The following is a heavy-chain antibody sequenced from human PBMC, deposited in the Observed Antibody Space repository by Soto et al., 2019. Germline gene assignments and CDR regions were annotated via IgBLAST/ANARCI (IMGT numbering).Heavy chain of an antibody. J-gene: IGHJ2*01. V-gene: IGHV4-61*01. CDR2: IYYTGVT. CDR1: GGSVSSASFY. D-gene: IGHD3-22*01. Sequence: QVQLQESGPGLVKPSETLSLTCSVSGGSVSSASFYLTWIRQAPGTGLEYIGYIYYTGVTNYNPSRSRRVTIALDTSKNQFSLKLNSMTAADTAVYYCVRVLDSSWYADLWGRGTLVTVSS. CDR3: VRVLDSSWYADL.